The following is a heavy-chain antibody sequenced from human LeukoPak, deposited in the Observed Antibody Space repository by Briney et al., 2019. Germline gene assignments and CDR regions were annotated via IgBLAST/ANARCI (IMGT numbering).Heavy chain of an antibody. V-gene: IGHV5-51*03. CDR2: IYPDDSES. D-gene: IGHD3-22*01. CDR1: GYSFTNYW. J-gene: IGHJ4*02. Sequence: PGESLKISCEASGYSFTNYWIGWVRQMPGKGLEWMGIIYPDDSESKYSPSFQGQVTISADKSISTAYLQWSSLKASDTAMYYCARSRDNSGYYYLIWGQGTLVTVSS. CDR3: ARSRDNSGYYYLI.